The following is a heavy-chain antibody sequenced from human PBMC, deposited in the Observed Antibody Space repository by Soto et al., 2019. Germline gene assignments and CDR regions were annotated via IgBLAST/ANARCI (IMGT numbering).Heavy chain of an antibody. CDR3: AIEGAVEAKMFDY. CDR2: INPNGTNT. Sequence: QVQLVQSGAEVKEPGASVKVSCKASGYTFTSNYFHWVRQAPGQGLEWMGAINPNGTNTVYAQRFKGRLTMTRDTSTSTVYMELSSLRSDDPAVYYCAIEGAVEAKMFDYWGQGTLVTVSS. CDR1: GYTFTSNY. D-gene: IGHD1-26*01. V-gene: IGHV1-46*01. J-gene: IGHJ4*02.